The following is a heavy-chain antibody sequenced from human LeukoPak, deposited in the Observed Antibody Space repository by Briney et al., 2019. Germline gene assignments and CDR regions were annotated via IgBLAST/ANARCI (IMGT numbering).Heavy chain of an antibody. CDR3: AREGSSGDLNY. Sequence: GGSLRLSCAASGFTFSSYAMHWVRQAPGKGLEWVAVISYDGSNKYYADSVKGRFTISRDNSKNTLYLQMNSLRAEDTAVYYCAREGSSGDLNYWGQGTLVTVSS. CDR2: ISYDGSNK. V-gene: IGHV3-30-3*01. J-gene: IGHJ4*02. CDR1: GFTFSSYA. D-gene: IGHD3-22*01.